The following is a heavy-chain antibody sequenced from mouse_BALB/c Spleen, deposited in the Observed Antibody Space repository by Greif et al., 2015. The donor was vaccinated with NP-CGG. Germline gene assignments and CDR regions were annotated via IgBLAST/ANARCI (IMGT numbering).Heavy chain of an antibody. CDR1: GFTFSSYA. Sequence: EVQGVESGGGLVKPGGSLKLSCAASGFTFSSYAMSWVRQTPEKRLEWVASISSGGSTYYPDSVKGRFTISRDNARNILYLQMSSLRSKDTAMYYCARGTYGSPFDYWGQGTTLTVSS. J-gene: IGHJ2*01. CDR3: ARGTYGSPFDY. CDR2: ISSGGST. V-gene: IGHV5-6-5*01. D-gene: IGHD1-1*01.